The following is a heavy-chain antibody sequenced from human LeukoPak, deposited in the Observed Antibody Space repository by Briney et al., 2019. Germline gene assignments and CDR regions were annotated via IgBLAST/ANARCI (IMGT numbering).Heavy chain of an antibody. D-gene: IGHD1-26*01. J-gene: IGHJ4*02. CDR1: GGSISNVNYY. CDR3: ARHINTYGELPYYFDY. CDR2: IYYSGST. V-gene: IGHV4-39*01. Sequence: SETLSLTCSVSGGSISNVNYYWAWIRQPPGKGLEWIASIYYSGSTYYNPSLKSRVTISVDTSKNQFSLRLSSVTAADTAIFYCARHINTYGELPYYFDYWGQGTLVSVSS.